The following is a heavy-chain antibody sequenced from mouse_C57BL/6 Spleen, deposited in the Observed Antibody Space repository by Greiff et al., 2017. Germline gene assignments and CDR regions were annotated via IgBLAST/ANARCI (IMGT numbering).Heavy chain of an antibody. Sequence: EVKLVESGGGLVQPGSSMKLSCTASGFTFSDYYMAWVRQVPEKGLEWVANINYDGSSTYYLDSLKSRFIISRDNAKNILYLQMSSLKSEDTATYYCARALAYSPFDYWGQGTTLTVSS. CDR3: ARALAYSPFDY. CDR2: INYDGSST. D-gene: IGHD2-10*01. CDR1: GFTFSDYY. V-gene: IGHV5-16*01. J-gene: IGHJ2*01.